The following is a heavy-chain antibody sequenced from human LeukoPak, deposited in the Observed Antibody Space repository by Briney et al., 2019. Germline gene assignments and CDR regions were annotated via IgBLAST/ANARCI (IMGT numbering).Heavy chain of an antibody. CDR2: ISGSGGST. D-gene: IGHD3-3*01. CDR3: AKGYDFWSGYYT. CDR1: GFTFSSYA. Sequence: GGSLRLSCAASGFTFSSYAMSWARQAPGKGLEWVSAISGSGGSTYYADSVKGRFTISRDNSKNTLYLQMNSLRAEDTAVYYCAKGYDFWSGYYTWGQGTLVTVSS. V-gene: IGHV3-23*01. J-gene: IGHJ5*02.